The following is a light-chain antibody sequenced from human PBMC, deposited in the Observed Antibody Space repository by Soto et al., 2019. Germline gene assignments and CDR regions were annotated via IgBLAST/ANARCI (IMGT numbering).Light chain of an antibody. V-gene: IGLV2-14*01. Sequence: QSALTQPASVSGSPGHAITISCTGTSSDGGGYNYVSWYQQHPVKAPKRMIYEVSNRPSGVSNRFSGSKSGNTASLTISGLQAEDEADYYCSSYTRSSTLVFGGGTKLNVL. CDR3: SSYTRSSTLV. J-gene: IGLJ2*01. CDR1: SSDGGGYNY. CDR2: EVS.